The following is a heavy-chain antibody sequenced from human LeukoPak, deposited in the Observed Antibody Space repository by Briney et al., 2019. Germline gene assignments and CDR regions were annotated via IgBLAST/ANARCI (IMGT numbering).Heavy chain of an antibody. V-gene: IGHV4-59*01. J-gene: IGHJ4*02. D-gene: IGHD3-3*01. CDR2: IYYTGTT. Sequence: SETLSLTCTVSGGSINNYYWSWVRQPPGKGLEWIGCIYYTGTTNYNPSLKSRVTISVDTSQNQFSLYLTSVTAAGTAVYYCARASEEFMEWVHWGQGTLVTVSS. CDR1: GGSINNYY. CDR3: ARASEEFMEWVH.